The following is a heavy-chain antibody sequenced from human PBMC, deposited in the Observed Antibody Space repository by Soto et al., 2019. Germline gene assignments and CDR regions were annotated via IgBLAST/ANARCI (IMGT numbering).Heavy chain of an antibody. V-gene: IGHV4-30-2*01. CDR3: ARRYGYSFDY. J-gene: IGHJ4*02. CDR1: GGSISSGGDS. D-gene: IGHD1-1*01. CDR2: IYHSGST. Sequence: SETLSLTCAVSGGSISSGGDSWSWIRQPPGKGLEWIGYIYHSGSTYYNPSLKSRVTISVDRSKNQFSLKLSSVTAADTAVYYCARRYGYSFDYWGQGTLVTVSS.